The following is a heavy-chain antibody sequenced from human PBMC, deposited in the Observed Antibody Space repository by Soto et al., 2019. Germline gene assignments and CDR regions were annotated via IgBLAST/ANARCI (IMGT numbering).Heavy chain of an antibody. J-gene: IGHJ4*02. CDR3: AKEYTSTSRGSFDY. CDR1: GFTFSNYA. CDR2: ITGSSGRT. Sequence: GGSLRLSCAASGFTFSNYAMNWVRQAPGKGLEWVSGITGSSGRTFYADSVKGRFTFSGDNSKNTVYLQMNSVRADDTAVYYCAKEYTSTSRGSFDYWGQGALVTVSS. D-gene: IGHD1-26*01. V-gene: IGHV3-23*01.